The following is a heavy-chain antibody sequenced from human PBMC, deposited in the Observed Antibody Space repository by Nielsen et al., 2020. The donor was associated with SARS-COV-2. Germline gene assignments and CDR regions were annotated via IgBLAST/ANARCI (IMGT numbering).Heavy chain of an antibody. CDR3: ARVDYDTSAYYEYYYYGMDV. V-gene: IGHV3-53*01. Sequence: GGSLRLSCAASGFTFSSNYMSWVRQAPGKGLEWVSVIYSGGTPKYADSVKGRFTISRDNSKNTLYLQMNSLRAEDTAVYFCARVDYDTSAYYEYYYYGMDVWGQGTTVTVSS. J-gene: IGHJ6*02. CDR1: GFTFSSNY. CDR2: IYSGGTP. D-gene: IGHD3-22*01.